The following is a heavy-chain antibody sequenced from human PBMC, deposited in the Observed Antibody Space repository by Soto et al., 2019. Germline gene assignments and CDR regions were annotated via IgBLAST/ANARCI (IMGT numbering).Heavy chain of an antibody. CDR3: VRQYYDFWTDYPDFDY. CDR1: GYTFTSYA. CDR2: ISPNSGRP. Sequence: GASVKVSCKASGYTFTSYAMHWVRQAPGQRLEWLGLISPNSGRPSYAQKFEGRVTMTTDTSTTTAYLELRSLRSDDTAVYYCVRQYYDFWTDYPDFDYWGQGTLVTVSS. D-gene: IGHD3-3*01. V-gene: IGHV1-3*01. J-gene: IGHJ4*02.